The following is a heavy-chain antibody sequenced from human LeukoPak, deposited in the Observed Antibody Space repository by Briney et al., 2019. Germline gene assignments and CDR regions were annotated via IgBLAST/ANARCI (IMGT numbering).Heavy chain of an antibody. V-gene: IGHV3-30*02. J-gene: IGHJ4*02. CDR3: AKVPHLYYGSGSYQLDY. D-gene: IGHD3-10*01. Sequence: GGSLRLSCAASGFTFSDYSMSWIRQAPGKGLEWVAFIRYDGSNKYYADSVKGRFTISRDNSKNTLYLQMNSLRAEDTAVYYCAKVPHLYYGSGSYQLDYWGQGTLVTVSS. CDR1: GFTFSDYS. CDR2: IRYDGSNK.